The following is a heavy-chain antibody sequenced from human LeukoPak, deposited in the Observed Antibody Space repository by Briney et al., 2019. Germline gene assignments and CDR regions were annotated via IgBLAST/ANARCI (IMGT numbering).Heavy chain of an antibody. Sequence: GGSLRLSCAASGFTFSDYYMSWIRQAPGKGLEWVSSISSSSSYIYYADSVKGRFTISRDNAKNSLYLQMNSLRAEDTAVYYCARDYMVRGVMGAFDIWGQGTMVTVSS. CDR1: GFTFSDYY. CDR2: ISSSSSYI. CDR3: ARDYMVRGVMGAFDI. V-gene: IGHV3-11*06. D-gene: IGHD3-10*01. J-gene: IGHJ3*02.